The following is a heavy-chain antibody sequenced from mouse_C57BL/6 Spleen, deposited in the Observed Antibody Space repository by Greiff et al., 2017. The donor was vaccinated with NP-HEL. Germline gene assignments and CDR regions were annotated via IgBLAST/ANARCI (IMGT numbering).Heavy chain of an antibody. V-gene: IGHV1-15*01. D-gene: IGHD1-1*01. CDR1: GYTFTDYE. CDR3: TSQAIYYCSSPFAY. Sequence: QVQLQQSGAELVRPGASVTLSCKASGYTFTDYEMHWVKQTPVHGLEWIGAIDPETGGTAYNQKFKGKAILTADKSSSTAYMELRSLTSEDSAVYYCTSQAIYYCSSPFAYWGQGTLVTVSA. CDR2: IDPETGGT. J-gene: IGHJ3*01.